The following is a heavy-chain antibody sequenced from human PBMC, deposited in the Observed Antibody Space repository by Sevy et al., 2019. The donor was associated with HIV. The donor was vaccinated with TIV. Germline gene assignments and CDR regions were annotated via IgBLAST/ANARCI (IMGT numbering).Heavy chain of an antibody. Sequence: ASVKVSCKASGYTFTGYYIHWLRQAPGQGLEWMGWINPNSGDTNYAQKFQGRVTMTRDTSISTAYMELSRLRSDDTALYYCARDMELVDEGTQEFYYWGQGTLVTVSS. CDR1: GYTFTGYY. D-gene: IGHD1-7*01. CDR2: INPNSGDT. CDR3: ARDMELVDEGTQEFYY. V-gene: IGHV1-2*02. J-gene: IGHJ4*02.